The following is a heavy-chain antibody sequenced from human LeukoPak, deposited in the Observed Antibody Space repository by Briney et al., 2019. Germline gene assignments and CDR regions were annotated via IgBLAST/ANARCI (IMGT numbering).Heavy chain of an antibody. CDR1: AFTFSSYS. J-gene: IGHJ3*02. CDR3: ARDRYYYDSSGYYYASGDAFDI. V-gene: IGHV3-21*01. CDR2: ISSSSSYI. Sequence: GGSLRLSCAASAFTFSSYSMNWVRQAPGKGLEWVSSISSSSSYIYYADSVKGRFTISRDNAKNSLYLQMNSLRAEDTAVHYCARDRYYYDSSGYYYASGDAFDIWGQGTMVTVSS. D-gene: IGHD3-22*01.